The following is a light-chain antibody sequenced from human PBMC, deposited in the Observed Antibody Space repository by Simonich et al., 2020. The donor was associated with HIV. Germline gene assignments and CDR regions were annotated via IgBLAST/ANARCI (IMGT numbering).Light chain of an antibody. V-gene: IGLV3-19*01. CDR2: GKN. CDR3: NSRDSSGNEV. CDR1: SLRSYY. J-gene: IGLJ2*01. Sequence: SSELTQDPAGSVALGQTVRITCQGDSLRSYYASWYQQKSEQAPVLVFYGKNNRPSGIPDRFSVSSSGNKASLTITGAQAEDEADYYCNSRDSSGNEVFGGGTKLTVL.